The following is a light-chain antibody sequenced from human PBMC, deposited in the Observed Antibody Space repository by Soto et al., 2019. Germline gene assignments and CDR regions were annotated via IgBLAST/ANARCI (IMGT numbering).Light chain of an antibody. CDR3: QQADIFLLT. Sequence: DIQMTQSPSSVSASVGDRVVITCRASQDISNYLAWYQQKPGDAPELLIYAASRLKRGVPSRFSGSGSGTDFTLIIDSLQPEDFATYYCQQADIFLLTFGGGTKVVI. CDR2: AAS. J-gene: IGKJ4*01. V-gene: IGKV1-12*01. CDR1: QDISNY.